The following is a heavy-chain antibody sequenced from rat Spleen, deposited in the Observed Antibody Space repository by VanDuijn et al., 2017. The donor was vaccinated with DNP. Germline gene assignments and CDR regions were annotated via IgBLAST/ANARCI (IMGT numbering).Heavy chain of an antibody. CDR3: TRGGTY. CDR2: ISSGGST. D-gene: IGHD3-2*01. J-gene: IGHJ2*01. Sequence: QVQLKESGPGMVQPSQTLSLTCTVSGFSLTDYSVHWVRQPPGKVLEWIAAISSGGSTYYNSALKSRLSISRDTSKSQVFLKMNSLQTEDTAIYYCTRGGTYWGQGVMVTVSS. CDR1: GFSLTDYS. V-gene: IGHV2-19*01.